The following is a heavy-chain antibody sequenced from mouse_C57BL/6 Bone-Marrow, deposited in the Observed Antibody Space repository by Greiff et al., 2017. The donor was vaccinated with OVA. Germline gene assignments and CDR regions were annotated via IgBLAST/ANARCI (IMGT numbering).Heavy chain of an antibody. J-gene: IGHJ1*03. CDR2: ISDGGSYT. CDR3: ARGVERLPWYFDV. CDR1: GFTFSSYA. D-gene: IGHD2-4*01. Sequence: EVNVVESGGGLVKPGGSLKLSCAASGFTFSSYAMSWVRQTPEKRLEWVATISDGGSYTYYPDNVKGRFTISRDNAKNNLYLQMSHLKSEDTAMYYCARGVERLPWYFDVWGTGTTVTVSS. V-gene: IGHV5-4*03.